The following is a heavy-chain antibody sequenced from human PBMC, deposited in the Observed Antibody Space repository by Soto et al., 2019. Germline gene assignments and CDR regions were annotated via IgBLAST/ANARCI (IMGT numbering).Heavy chain of an antibody. CDR3: ARDFSAYSSGWYWYFQH. CDR2: ISSSSSTI. V-gene: IGHV3-48*01. CDR1: GFTFSSYS. J-gene: IGHJ1*01. Sequence: EVQLVESGGGLVQPGGSLRLSCAASGFTFSSYSMNWVRQAPGKGLEWVSYISSSSSTIYYADSVKGRFTISRDNAKNSLYLQMNSLRAEDTAVYYCARDFSAYSSGWYWYFQHCGQGTLVTVSS. D-gene: IGHD6-19*01.